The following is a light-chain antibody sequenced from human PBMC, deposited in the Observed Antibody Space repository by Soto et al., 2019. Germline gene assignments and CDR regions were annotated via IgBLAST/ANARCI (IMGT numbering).Light chain of an antibody. Sequence: EIVLTQSPGTLSLSPGERATLSCRASQSVSSSYLAWYQQKPGQAPRPLIYGASSRATGIPDRFSGSGSGTDFTLTISRLEPEDFAVYYCQQYGSSPRKFGQGTKVEIK. V-gene: IGKV3-20*01. CDR3: QQYGSSPRK. CDR2: GAS. J-gene: IGKJ1*01. CDR1: QSVSSSY.